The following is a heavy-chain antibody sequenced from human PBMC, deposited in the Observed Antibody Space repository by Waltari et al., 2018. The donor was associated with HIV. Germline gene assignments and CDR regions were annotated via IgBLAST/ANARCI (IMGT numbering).Heavy chain of an antibody. CDR2: LTSAGCIT. CDR3: VKDPTTITRGYFDL. D-gene: IGHD4-4*01. J-gene: IGHJ2*01. CDR1: GFTFSNSA. Sequence: EEQLLESGGGLGQPGGSLRLSCVASGFTFSNSAMTWLRRLPGKGLELVAGLTSAGCITYHADSVQGRFISSRDNSKHTLFLQMTNLRVEDTAVYYCVKDPTTITRGYFDLWGRGTLVTVSS. V-gene: IGHV3-23*01.